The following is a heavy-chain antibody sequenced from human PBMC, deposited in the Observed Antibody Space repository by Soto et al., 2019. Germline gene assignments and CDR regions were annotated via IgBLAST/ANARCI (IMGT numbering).Heavy chain of an antibody. Sequence: QVQLVQSGAEVKKPGSSVKVSCKASGGTFSRYAISWVRQAPGQGLEWMGGIIPIFGTANYAQKFQGRVTITADKSTSTAYMELSSLRSEDTAVYYCGRSNVEMATQRDYFDYWGQGTLVTVSS. CDR2: IIPIFGTA. D-gene: IGHD5-12*01. CDR1: GGTFSRYA. J-gene: IGHJ4*02. CDR3: GRSNVEMATQRDYFDY. V-gene: IGHV1-69*06.